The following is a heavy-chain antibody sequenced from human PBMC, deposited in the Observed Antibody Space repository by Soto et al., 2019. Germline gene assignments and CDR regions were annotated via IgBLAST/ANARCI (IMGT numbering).Heavy chain of an antibody. CDR3: ARRGSGSYYDY. Sequence: GGSLRLSCAASGFTFSSYAMTWVRQAPGRGLEWVSAISGSGGSTYYADSVKGRFTISRDNSKNTLYLQMNSLRAEDTAVYYCARRGSGSYYDYWGQGTLVTVSS. J-gene: IGHJ4*02. V-gene: IGHV3-23*01. CDR2: ISGSGGST. CDR1: GFTFSSYA. D-gene: IGHD1-26*01.